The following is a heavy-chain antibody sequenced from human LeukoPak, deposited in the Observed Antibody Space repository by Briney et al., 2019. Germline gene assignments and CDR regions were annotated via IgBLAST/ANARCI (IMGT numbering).Heavy chain of an antibody. CDR3: TRAGRYCSGGSCYSFY. Sequence: SLRLSCTASGFTFGDYAMSWFRQAPGEGLEWVGFMSSKAHGGTTEYAASVKGRFTISRDDSKSIAYLQMDSLKTEDTAVYYCTRAGRYCSGGSCYSFYWGQGTLVTVSS. CDR1: GFTFGDYA. D-gene: IGHD2-15*01. J-gene: IGHJ4*02. V-gene: IGHV3-49*03. CDR2: MSSKAHGGTT.